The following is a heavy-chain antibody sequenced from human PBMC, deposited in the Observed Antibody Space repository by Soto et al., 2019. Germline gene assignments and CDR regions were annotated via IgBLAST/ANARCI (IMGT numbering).Heavy chain of an antibody. V-gene: IGHV1-69*02. D-gene: IGHD2-15*01. CDR1: GGTFSRYT. CDR2: IIPILDIP. CDR3: ASHFTGVLVLGASPPGGDNYGWDV. Sequence: QVQLVQSGAEVKKPGSSVKVSCKASGGTFSRYTFTWVRQAPGQGLEWMGRIIPILDIPNYAQNFQGRVTITADKSTHTAYMELSSLTSDDTAVYYCASHFTGVLVLGASPPGGDNYGWDVWGQGTTVTVSS. J-gene: IGHJ6*02.